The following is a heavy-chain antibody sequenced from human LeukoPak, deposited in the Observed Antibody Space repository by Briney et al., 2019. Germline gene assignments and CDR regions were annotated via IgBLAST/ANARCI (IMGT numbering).Heavy chain of an antibody. CDR3: ARDQTYYDFWSGYQYYYGMDV. Sequence: SGGSLRLSCAASGFIVSSNYMNWVRQAPGKGLEWVSVIYSGGSTYYADSVKGRFTISRDNSKNTLYLQMNSLRAEDTAVYYCARDQTYYDFWSGYQYYYGMDVWGQGTTVTVSS. D-gene: IGHD3-3*01. J-gene: IGHJ6*02. CDR2: IYSGGST. V-gene: IGHV3-53*01. CDR1: GFIVSSNY.